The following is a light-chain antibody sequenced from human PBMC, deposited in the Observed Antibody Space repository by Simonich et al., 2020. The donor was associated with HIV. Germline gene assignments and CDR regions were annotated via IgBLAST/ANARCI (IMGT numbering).Light chain of an antibody. CDR3: QQRSNWPLT. Sequence: EIVLTQSPATLSLSPGKRATLSCRASQSVSSYLAWYQQKPGQAPRLRIYDASNRATGIPARFSGSGSGTDFTLTISSLEPEDFAVYYCQQRSNWPLTFGGGTKVEIK. CDR1: QSVSSY. V-gene: IGKV3-11*01. CDR2: DAS. J-gene: IGKJ4*01.